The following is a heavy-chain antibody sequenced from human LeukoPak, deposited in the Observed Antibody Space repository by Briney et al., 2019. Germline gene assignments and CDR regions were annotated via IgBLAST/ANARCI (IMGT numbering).Heavy chain of an antibody. CDR3: SRNGLVDFDY. CDR1: GFAFDDFA. J-gene: IGHJ4*02. V-gene: IGHV3-49*04. Sequence: PGGSLRLSCTTSGFAFDDFAMSWVRQPAGKGLEWVGFIRRRAYGGAAEYAASVKGKFIISRDDSKGFAYLQMNSLKTEDTAVYYCSRNGLVDFDYWGQGSRVIVSP. CDR2: IRRRAYGGAA.